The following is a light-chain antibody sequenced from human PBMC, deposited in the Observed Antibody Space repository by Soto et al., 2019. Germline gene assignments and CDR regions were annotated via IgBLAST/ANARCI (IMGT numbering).Light chain of an antibody. CDR3: KHSASPLQT. CDR2: WAS. CDR1: QSVLYSSNNKNY. V-gene: IGKV4-1*01. J-gene: IGKJ1*01. Sequence: MVMAEIPDSLARSLGERSTISCNSSQSVLYSSNNKNYLAWYQQKPGQPPKLLIYWASTRESGVPDRFSGSGSGRDSTHTFGLVHAEDVVFYSSKHSASPLQTFAEGTKVDI.